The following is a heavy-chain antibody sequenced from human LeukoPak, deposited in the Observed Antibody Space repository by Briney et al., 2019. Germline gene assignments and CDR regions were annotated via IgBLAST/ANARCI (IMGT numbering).Heavy chain of an antibody. CDR2: INHSGST. D-gene: IGHD3-3*01. J-gene: IGHJ6*02. V-gene: IGHV4-34*01. Sequence: SETLSLTCAVYGGSFSGYYWSWIRQPPGKGLEWIGEINHSGSTNYNPSLKSRVTISVDTSKNQFSLKLSSVTAADTAVYYCARDFGLLGYYYYGMDVWGQGTTVTVSS. CDR3: ARDFGLLGYYYYGMDV. CDR1: GGSFSGYY.